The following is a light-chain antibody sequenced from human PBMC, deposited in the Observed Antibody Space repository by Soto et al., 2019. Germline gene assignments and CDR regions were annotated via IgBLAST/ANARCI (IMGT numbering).Light chain of an antibody. CDR1: QSVTIGY. CDR2: GAR. CDR3: QQYGTSPRT. Sequence: VLTQSPGTLSLSPGERATLSCRASQSVTIGYLAWFQQKPGQAPRLLIYGARTRATGVHDRLSASGSGTDFSLTISRLEHEDFAGCYCQQYGTSPRTFGQGTEVEIK. V-gene: IGKV3-20*01. J-gene: IGKJ1*01.